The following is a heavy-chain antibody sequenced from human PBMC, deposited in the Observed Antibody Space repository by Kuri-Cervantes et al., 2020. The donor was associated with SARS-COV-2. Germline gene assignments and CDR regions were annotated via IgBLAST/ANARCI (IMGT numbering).Heavy chain of an antibody. CDR2: IRYDGSDK. D-gene: IGHD5-18*01. Sequence: LSLTCAASGFAFTNYGMHWVRQAPGKGLEWVAFIRYDGSDKYYADSVKGRFTISRDNSKNTLYLQMNSLRAEDTAVYYCGSPRGYSYGYISFGAIDYWGQGTLVTVSS. J-gene: IGHJ4*02. V-gene: IGHV3-30*02. CDR3: GSPRGYSYGYISFGAIDY. CDR1: GFAFTNYG.